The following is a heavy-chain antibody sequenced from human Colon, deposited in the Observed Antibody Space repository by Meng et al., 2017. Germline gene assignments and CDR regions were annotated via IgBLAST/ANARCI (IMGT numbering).Heavy chain of an antibody. CDR3: ARDRKHYGERGWFNP. V-gene: IGHV4-30-4*01. Sequence: LQESGPGLVQPSQTLSPTCTVSGGSISSGDYYWSWIRQPPGKGLEWIGYIYYSGSTYSNASLKSRVTISIDRSKNQFSLKLSSVTAADTAVYYCARDRKHYGERGWFNPWGQGTLVTVSS. CDR1: GGSISSGDYY. J-gene: IGHJ5*02. CDR2: IYYSGST. D-gene: IGHD4-17*01.